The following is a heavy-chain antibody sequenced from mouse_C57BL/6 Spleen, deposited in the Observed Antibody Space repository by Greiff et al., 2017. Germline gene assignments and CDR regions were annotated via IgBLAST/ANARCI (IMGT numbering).Heavy chain of an antibody. CDR2: IYPGDGDT. V-gene: IGHV1-82*01. CDR3: AVYYYGSSYHDY. CDR1: GYAFSSSW. Sequence: VQRVESGPELVKPGASVKISCKASGYAFSSSWMNWVKQRPGKGLEWIGRIYPGDGDTNYNGKFKGKATLTADKSSSTAYMQLSSLTSEDSAVYFCAVYYYGSSYHDYWGQGTTLTVSS. D-gene: IGHD1-1*01. J-gene: IGHJ2*01.